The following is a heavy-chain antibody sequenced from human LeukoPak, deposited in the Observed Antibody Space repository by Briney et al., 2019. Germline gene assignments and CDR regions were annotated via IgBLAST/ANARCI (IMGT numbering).Heavy chain of an antibody. J-gene: IGHJ4*02. CDR3: ARHLKPNYDFWSGYYNSYFDY. V-gene: IGHV4-39*01. D-gene: IGHD3-3*01. CDR1: GGSISSSSYY. Sequence: PSETLSLTCTVSGGSISSSSYYWGWIRQPPGKGLEWIGSIYYSGSTYYNPSLKSRVTISVDTSKNQFSLKLSSVTAADTAVYYCARHLKPNYDFWSGYYNSYFDYWGQGTLVTVSS. CDR2: IYYSGST.